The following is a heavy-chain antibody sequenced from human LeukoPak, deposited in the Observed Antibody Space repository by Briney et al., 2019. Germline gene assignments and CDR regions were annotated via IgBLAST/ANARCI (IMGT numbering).Heavy chain of an antibody. Sequence: SVKVSCKASGGTFSSYAISWVRQAPGQGLEWMGGIIPIFGTANYAQKFQGRVTITADESTSTAYMELSSLRSEDTAVYYCARAGIAAAGTYYYYYMDVWGKGTTVTISS. J-gene: IGHJ6*03. CDR2: IIPIFGTA. V-gene: IGHV1-69*13. D-gene: IGHD6-13*01. CDR3: ARAGIAAAGTYYYYYMDV. CDR1: GGTFSSYA.